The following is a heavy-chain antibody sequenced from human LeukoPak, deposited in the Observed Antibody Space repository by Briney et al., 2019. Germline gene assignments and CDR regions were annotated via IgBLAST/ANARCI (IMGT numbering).Heavy chain of an antibody. CDR3: AKDLVAVATHTPIDY. J-gene: IGHJ4*02. CDR2: IRYDGSNK. V-gene: IGHV3-30*02. Sequence: PGGSLRLSCAASGFTFSSYGMRWVLQAPGKGLKCVAVIRYDGSNKYYADAVQGRFTISRDNSKNTVYLQMNSLRAEDTAVYYCAKDLVAVATHTPIDYWGQGTLVTVSS. CDR1: GFTFSSYG. D-gene: IGHD6-19*01.